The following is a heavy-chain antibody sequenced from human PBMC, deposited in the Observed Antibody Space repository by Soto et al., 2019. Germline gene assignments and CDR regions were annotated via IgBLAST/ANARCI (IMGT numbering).Heavy chain of an antibody. Sequence: QVLLVQSGAEVKKPGSSVKVSCKASGGTFSSYAISWVRQAPGQGLEWMGGIIPIFGTTNYAQKIQGRVTSTADESKSTAYMELSSLSSEDTAVYYCSRGQPSIAVVMPDFHGMDVWGQGTTLIVSS. D-gene: IGHD3-22*01. CDR3: SRGQPSIAVVMPDFHGMDV. V-gene: IGHV1-69*01. CDR1: GGTFSSYA. CDR2: IIPIFGTT. J-gene: IGHJ6*02.